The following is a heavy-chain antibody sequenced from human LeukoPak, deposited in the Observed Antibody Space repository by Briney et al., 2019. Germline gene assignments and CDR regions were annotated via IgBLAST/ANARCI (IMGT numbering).Heavy chain of an antibody. CDR2: MNPNSGNT. CDR3: ARAMAGIYSSGHHYYYGMDV. D-gene: IGHD6-19*01. CDR1: GYTFTSYD. J-gene: IGHJ6*02. V-gene: IGHV1-8*01. Sequence: ASVKVSCKASGYTFTSYDINWVRQATGQGLEWMGWMNPNSGNTGYAQKFQGRVTMTRNTSISTAYMELSSLRSEDTALYYCARAMAGIYSSGHHYYYGMDVWGQGTTVTVSS.